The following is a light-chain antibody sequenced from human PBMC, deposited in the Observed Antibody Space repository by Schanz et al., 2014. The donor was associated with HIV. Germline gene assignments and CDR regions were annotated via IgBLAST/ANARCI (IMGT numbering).Light chain of an antibody. CDR3: GSWDSSLKAEV. V-gene: IGLV1-51*01. CDR1: SSNIGNNY. J-gene: IGLJ2*01. Sequence: QSVLTQPPSVSAAPGQKVTIACSGSSSNIGNNYVSWYQQFPGTAPKLLIYDNNQRPSMIPDRFSGSKSYTSATLGITGLQTGDEADYFCGSWDSSLKAEVFGGGTKLTVL. CDR2: DNN.